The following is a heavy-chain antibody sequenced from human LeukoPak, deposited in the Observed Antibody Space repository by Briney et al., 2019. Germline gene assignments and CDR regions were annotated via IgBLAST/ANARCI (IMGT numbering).Heavy chain of an antibody. J-gene: IGHJ5*02. D-gene: IGHD3-3*01. CDR2: IYYSGST. Sequence: SETLSLTCTVSGGSITSSTYYWGWIRQPPGKGLEWIGTIYYSGSTYYNPSLKSRVTISVDTSKNQFSLKLSSVTAADTAVYYCARDRGVWSGFDKPERFDPWGQGTLVTVSS. CDR1: GGSITSSTYY. CDR3: ARDRGVWSGFDKPERFDP. V-gene: IGHV4-39*02.